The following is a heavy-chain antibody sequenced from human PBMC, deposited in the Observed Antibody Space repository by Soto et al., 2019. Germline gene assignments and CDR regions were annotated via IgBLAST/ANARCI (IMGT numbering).Heavy chain of an antibody. CDR2: INHSGST. CDR3: ASHIVVPAADWFDP. D-gene: IGHD2-2*01. V-gene: IGHV4-34*01. Sequence: PSETLSLTCAVYGGSFSGYYWSWIRQPPGKGLEWIGEINHSGSTNYNPSLKSRVTISVDTSKNQFSLKLSSVTAADTAVYYCASHIVVPAADWFDPWGQGTLVTVSS. CDR1: GGSFSGYY. J-gene: IGHJ5*02.